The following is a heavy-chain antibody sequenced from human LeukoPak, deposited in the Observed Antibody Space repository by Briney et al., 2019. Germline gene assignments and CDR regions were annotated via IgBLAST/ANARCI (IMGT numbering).Heavy chain of an antibody. CDR1: GYSISSGYY. J-gene: IGHJ5*02. V-gene: IGHV4-38-2*02. CDR3: ASSHVGWDWFDP. CDR2: IYHSGST. Sequence: PSETLSLTCTVSGYSISSGYYWGWIRQPPGKGLEWIGSIYHSGSTYYNPSLKSRVTISVDTSKNQFSLKLSSVTAADTAVYYCASSHVGWDWFDPWGQGTLVTVSS. D-gene: IGHD6-19*01.